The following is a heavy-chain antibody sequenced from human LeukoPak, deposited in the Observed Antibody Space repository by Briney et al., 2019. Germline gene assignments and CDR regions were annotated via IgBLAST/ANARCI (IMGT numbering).Heavy chain of an antibody. D-gene: IGHD3-16*01. V-gene: IGHV3-21*04. CDR2: ISSSSSYI. J-gene: IGHJ4*02. Sequence: PGGSLRLACAASGFTFSSYSMNWVRQAPGKGLEWVSSISSSSSYIYYADSVKGRFSISRDNAKNSLYLQMSSLRAEDTALYYCAKMYYDYVLDSPDVYYFDYWGQGTLVTVSS. CDR3: AKMYYDYVLDSPDVYYFDY. CDR1: GFTFSSYS.